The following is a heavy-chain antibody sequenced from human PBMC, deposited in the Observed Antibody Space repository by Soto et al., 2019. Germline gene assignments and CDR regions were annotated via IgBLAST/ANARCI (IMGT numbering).Heavy chain of an antibody. J-gene: IGHJ4*02. CDR3: ARWGCSGSNCNLNQRSFDL. CDR2: IWYDGSNK. Sequence: ESVGGVVQPGRSLRLSCAASGFIFNEYGMHWVRQAPGKGLEWVAVIWYDGSNKYYADSVKGRFTFSRDNSKNTMSLQMNSLRVEDTAMYYCARWGCSGSNCNLNQRSFDLWGQGTLVTVSS. D-gene: IGHD2-15*01. CDR1: GFIFNEYG. V-gene: IGHV3-33*01.